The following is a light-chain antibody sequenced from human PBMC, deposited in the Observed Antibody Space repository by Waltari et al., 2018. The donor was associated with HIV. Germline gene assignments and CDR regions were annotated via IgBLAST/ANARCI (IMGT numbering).Light chain of an antibody. V-gene: IGLV2-23*02. CDR1: SSDVGSYNL. J-gene: IGLJ1*01. CDR3: CSYAGSRTYV. Sequence: QSALTQPASVSGSPGQSITISCTGTSSDVGSYNLVSWYQQYPGKAPKLMIYEVSKRPSGVSNRFSGSKSGNTASLTISGLQAEDEADYYCCSYAGSRTYVLGTGTKVTVL. CDR2: EVS.